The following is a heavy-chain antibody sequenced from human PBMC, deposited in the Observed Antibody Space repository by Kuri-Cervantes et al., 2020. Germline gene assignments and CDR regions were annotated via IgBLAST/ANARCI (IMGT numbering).Heavy chain of an antibody. CDR3: ARVAYSYYYDSSGYLPFDY. V-gene: IGHV4-39*07. CDR1: GGSISSSTYY. J-gene: IGHJ4*02. Sequence: SETLSLTCTVSGGSISSSTYYWGWIRQPPGKGLEWIGSIYHSGSTYYNPSLKSRVTISVDTSKNQFSLKLSSVTAADTAVYYCARVAYSYYYDSSGYLPFDYWGQGTLVTVSS. CDR2: IYHSGST. D-gene: IGHD3-22*01.